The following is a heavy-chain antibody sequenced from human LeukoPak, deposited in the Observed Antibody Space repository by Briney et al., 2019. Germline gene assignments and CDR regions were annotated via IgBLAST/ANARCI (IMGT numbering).Heavy chain of an antibody. J-gene: IGHJ3*02. CDR2: IYTSGST. CDR3: ARPKGYCSSTSCPRSNAFDI. CDR1: GGSISSGSYY. V-gene: IGHV4-61*02. Sequence: SQTLSLTCTVSGGSISSGSYYWSWIRQPAGKGLEWIGRIYTSGSTNYNPSLKSRVTISVDTSKNQFSLKLSSVTAADTAVYYCARPKGYCSSTSCPRSNAFDIWGQGTMVTVSS. D-gene: IGHD2-2*01.